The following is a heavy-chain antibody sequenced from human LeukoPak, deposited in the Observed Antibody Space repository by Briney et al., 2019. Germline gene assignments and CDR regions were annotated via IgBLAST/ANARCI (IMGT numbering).Heavy chain of an antibody. J-gene: IGHJ4*02. CDR1: GFTFSSYS. CDR3: ARDPYSSSWSPHFDY. V-gene: IGHV3-21*01. Sequence: PGGSLRLSCAASGFTFSSYSMNWVRQAPGKGPEWVSSISSSSSYIYYADSVKGRFTISRDNAKNSLYLQMNSLRAEDTAVYYCARDPYSSSWSPHFDYWGQGTLVTVSS. D-gene: IGHD6-13*01. CDR2: ISSSSSYI.